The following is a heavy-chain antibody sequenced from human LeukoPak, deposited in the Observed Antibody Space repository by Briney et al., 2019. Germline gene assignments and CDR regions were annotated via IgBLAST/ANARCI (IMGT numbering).Heavy chain of an antibody. J-gene: IGHJ4*02. CDR2: IGTAGDT. D-gene: IGHD3-10*01. Sequence: GGSLRLSCAASGFTFSNYDMHWVRQVIGKGLEWVSGIGTAGDTYYAGSVKGRFTISRENAKNSLSLQMNSLRAGDTAVYYCARGTMVPGDYFDYWGQGTLVTVSS. V-gene: IGHV3-13*01. CDR3: ARGTMVPGDYFDY. CDR1: GFTFSNYD.